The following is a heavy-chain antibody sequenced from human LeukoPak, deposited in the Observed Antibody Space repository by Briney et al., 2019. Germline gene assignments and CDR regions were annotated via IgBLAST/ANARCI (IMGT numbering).Heavy chain of an antibody. CDR1: GFTFISYS. D-gene: IGHD4-17*01. CDR3: ARMEDYGDSKSDY. V-gene: IGHV3-21*01. CDR2: LSNRSSYI. J-gene: IGHJ4*02. Sequence: PGGSLRLSCAASGFTFISYSMNWVRQAPGKGLECVSSLSNRSSYIYYAHSVKGRFTIPKDNAKNPLYLQMTSLRAEDTAVYYCARMEDYGDSKSDYWGQGPLVTVSS.